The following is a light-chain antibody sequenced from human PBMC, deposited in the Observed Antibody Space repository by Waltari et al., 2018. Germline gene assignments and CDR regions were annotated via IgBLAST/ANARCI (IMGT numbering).Light chain of an antibody. Sequence: QSALTQPASVSGSPGQSITIPCTGTNSDIGASNYVSWYQQHPGKAPKVIIFDVIFRPSGVSNRFSGSKSGNTASLTITGLQAEDEAHYYCSSFTVTDTLVVFGGGTKLTV. V-gene: IGLV2-14*03. CDR2: DVI. CDR1: NSDIGASNY. CDR3: SSFTVTDTLVV. J-gene: IGLJ2*01.